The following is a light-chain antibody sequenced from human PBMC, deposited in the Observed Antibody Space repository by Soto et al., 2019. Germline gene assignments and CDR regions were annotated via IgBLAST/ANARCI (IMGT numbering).Light chain of an antibody. Sequence: QSVLTQPASVSGSPRQSITISCTGTSSDVGGYNYVSWYQQHPGKAPKLMIYDVSNRPSGVSNRFSGSKSGNTASLTTSGLQAEDEADYYCSSYTSSSTYVFGTGTKVTVL. CDR2: DVS. V-gene: IGLV2-14*01. CDR1: SSDVGGYNY. CDR3: SSYTSSSTYV. J-gene: IGLJ1*01.